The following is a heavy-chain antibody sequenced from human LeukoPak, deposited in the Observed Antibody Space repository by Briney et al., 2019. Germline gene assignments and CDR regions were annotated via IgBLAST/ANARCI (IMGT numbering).Heavy chain of an antibody. CDR3: VKEDPKYYYYGMDV. CDR2: ISGSGGST. J-gene: IGHJ6*02. CDR1: GFTFSTYA. Sequence: GGSLRLSCTASGFTFSTYAMSWVRQAPGKGLEWVSAISGSGGSTFYADSVKGRFTISRDTSKNTLYLQMNSLRAEDTAVYYCVKEDPKYYYYGMDVWGQGTTVTVSS. V-gene: IGHV3-23*01.